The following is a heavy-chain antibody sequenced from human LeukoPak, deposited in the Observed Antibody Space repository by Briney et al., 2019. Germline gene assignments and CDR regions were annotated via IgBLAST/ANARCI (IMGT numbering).Heavy chain of an antibody. CDR3: ARLQNYMVRGVIAGGMVDY. D-gene: IGHD3-10*01. CDR2: ISPNSGNT. J-gene: IGHJ4*02. CDR1: GYTFTGYG. V-gene: IGHV1-18*04. Sequence: ASVKVSCKASGYTFTGYGISWVRQAPGQGLEWMGWISPNSGNTNYAQKVQGRVTMTRDTSTSTAYMELRSLRSDDTAVYYCARLQNYMVRGVIAGGMVDYWGQGTLVTVSS.